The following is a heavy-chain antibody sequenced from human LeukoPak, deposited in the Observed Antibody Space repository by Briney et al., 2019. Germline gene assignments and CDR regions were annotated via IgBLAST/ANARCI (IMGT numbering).Heavy chain of an antibody. CDR3: AKATYYDFWSGYYPFDY. CDR2: ISGSGGST. D-gene: IGHD3-3*01. J-gene: IGHJ4*02. V-gene: IGHV3-23*01. CDR1: GFTFSSYA. Sequence: GSLRLSCAASGFTFSSYAMSWVRQAPGKGLEWVSAISGSGGSTYYADSVKGRFTISRDNSKTTLYLQMTSLRAEATAVYYCAKATYYDFWSGYYPFDYWGQGTLVTVSS.